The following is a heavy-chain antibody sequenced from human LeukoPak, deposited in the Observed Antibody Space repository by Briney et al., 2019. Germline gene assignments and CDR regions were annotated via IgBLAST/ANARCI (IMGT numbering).Heavy chain of an antibody. CDR2: ISSSSSYI. V-gene: IGHV3-21*01. Sequence: GGSLRLSCAASGFTFSSYSMNWVRQAPGKGLEWVSSISSSSSYIYYADSVKGRFTISRDNAKNSLYLQMNSLRAEDTAVYYCAREGHSSSWYEGGAFDIWGQGTMVTVSS. J-gene: IGHJ3*02. D-gene: IGHD6-13*01. CDR3: AREGHSSSWYEGGAFDI. CDR1: GFTFSSYS.